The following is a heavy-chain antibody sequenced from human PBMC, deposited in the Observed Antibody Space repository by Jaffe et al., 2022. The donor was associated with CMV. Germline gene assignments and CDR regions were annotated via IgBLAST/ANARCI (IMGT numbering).Heavy chain of an antibody. CDR1: GYTFTSYG. J-gene: IGHJ3*02. CDR2: ISAYNGNT. D-gene: IGHD2-8*01. Sequence: QVQLVQSGAEVKKPGASVKVSCKASGYTFTSYGISWVRQAPGQGLEWMGWISAYNGNTNYAQKLQGRVTMTTDTSTSTAYMELRSLRSDDTAVYYCARDLYPPIMVYAMDAFDIWGQGTMVTVSS. V-gene: IGHV1-18*04. CDR3: ARDLYPPIMVYAMDAFDI.